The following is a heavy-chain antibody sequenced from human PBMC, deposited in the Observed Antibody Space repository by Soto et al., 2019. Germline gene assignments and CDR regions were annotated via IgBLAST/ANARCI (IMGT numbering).Heavy chain of an antibody. CDR3: ATSSSGWYGNFDY. Sequence: QLQLQESGPGLMKPSETLSLTCTVSGGSISSTNYHWGWIRQPPGKGLEWIATISYRGNTFYNPSLKSRVTISVDTSKSQFSLKLNSVTAADTAVYYCATSSSGWYGNFDYWGQGTLVTVSS. V-gene: IGHV4-39*01. D-gene: IGHD6-19*01. CDR2: ISYRGNT. J-gene: IGHJ4*02. CDR1: GGSISSTNYH.